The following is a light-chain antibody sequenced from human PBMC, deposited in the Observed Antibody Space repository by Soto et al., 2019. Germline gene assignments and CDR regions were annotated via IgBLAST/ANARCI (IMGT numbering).Light chain of an antibody. CDR1: QRVRDNF. CDR2: SAS. CDR3: QQSGPTAT. V-gene: IGKV3-20*01. J-gene: IGKJ1*01. Sequence: EIVLTQSPGTLSLTPGERATLSCRASQRVRDNFLAWYQHKPGQAPKLLIYSASTRPSGIPDRFTASGSGTVFTPAISGLEPGDFAVYYCQQSGPTATFGPGSRVEI.